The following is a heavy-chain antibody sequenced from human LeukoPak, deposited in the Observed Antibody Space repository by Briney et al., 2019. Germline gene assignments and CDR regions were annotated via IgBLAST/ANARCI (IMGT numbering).Heavy chain of an antibody. J-gene: IGHJ4*02. D-gene: IGHD3-22*01. V-gene: IGHV4-59*01. CDR1: GGSISSYY. CDR3: ARGGWNKFDY. Sequence: SETLSLTCTVSGGSISSYYWTWIRQPPGKGLEWIGYIYYSGSTNYNPSLKSRVTISVDTSKNQFSLKLSSVTAADTAVYYCARGGWNKFDYWGQGTLVTVSS. CDR2: IYYSGST.